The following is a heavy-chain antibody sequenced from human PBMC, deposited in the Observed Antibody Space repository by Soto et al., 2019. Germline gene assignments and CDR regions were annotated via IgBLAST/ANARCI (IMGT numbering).Heavy chain of an antibody. J-gene: IGHJ4*02. Sequence: GGSLRLSCAASGFSFSSYAMHWVRQAPGKGLEWVAVISYDGSNKYYADSVKGRFTISRDNSKNTLYLQMNSLRAEDTAVYYCARDGHWDLPGYFDYWGQGTLVTVSS. V-gene: IGHV3-30-3*01. CDR2: ISYDGSNK. CDR1: GFSFSSYA. CDR3: ARDGHWDLPGYFDY. D-gene: IGHD7-27*01.